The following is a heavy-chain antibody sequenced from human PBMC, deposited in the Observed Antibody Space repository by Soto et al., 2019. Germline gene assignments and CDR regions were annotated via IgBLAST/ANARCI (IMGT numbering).Heavy chain of an antibody. V-gene: IGHV3-7*01. D-gene: IGHD5-12*01. CDR3: ARVGGYNSWGGYYFDN. CDR1: GFTFSNHW. CDR2: IKQDGSEK. Sequence: GGSLRLSCAASGFTFSNHWMTWVRQAPGKGLEWVANIKQDGSEKYYVDSVKGRFTISRDNSKNTLYLQMGSLRAEDMAVYYCARVGGYNSWGGYYFDNWGQGTLVTVSS. J-gene: IGHJ4*02.